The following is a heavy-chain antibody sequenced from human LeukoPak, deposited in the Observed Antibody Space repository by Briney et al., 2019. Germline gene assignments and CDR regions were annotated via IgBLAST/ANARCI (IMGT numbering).Heavy chain of an antibody. D-gene: IGHD5-24*01. CDR1: GGSFSGYY. CDR2: IYHSGST. Sequence: SETLSLTCAVYGGSFSGYYWSWIRQPPGKGLEWIGEIYHSGSTNYNPSLKSRVTISVDKSKNQFSLKLSSVTAADTAVYYCAREDVEMATNYWGQGTLVTVSS. V-gene: IGHV4-34*01. CDR3: AREDVEMATNY. J-gene: IGHJ4*02.